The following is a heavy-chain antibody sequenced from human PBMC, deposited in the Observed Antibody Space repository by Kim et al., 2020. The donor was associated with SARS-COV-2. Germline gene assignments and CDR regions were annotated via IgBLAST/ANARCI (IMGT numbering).Heavy chain of an antibody. V-gene: IGHV4-59*08. CDR3: ARRNGGRGVDV. J-gene: IGHJ6*02. CDR2: T. Sequence: TSFNPSLKSRVTMSLDTSKNQFSLKLNSVTAADTAKYYCARRNGGRGVDVWGQGTTVTVSS. D-gene: IGHD3-16*01.